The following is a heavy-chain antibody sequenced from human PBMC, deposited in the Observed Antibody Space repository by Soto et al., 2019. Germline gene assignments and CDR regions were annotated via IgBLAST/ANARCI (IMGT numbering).Heavy chain of an antibody. CDR3: ANVWYSGGMDV. CDR1: GFTFSSYG. J-gene: IGHJ6*02. D-gene: IGHD1-1*01. V-gene: IGHV3-30*18. CDR2: ISYDGSNK. Sequence: QVQLVESGGGVVQPGRSLRLSCAASGFTFSSYGMHWVRQAPGKGLEWVAVISYDGSNKYYADSVKGRFTISRDNSKNTLYLQMNSLRAEDTAVYYCANVWYSGGMDVWGQGTTVSVSS.